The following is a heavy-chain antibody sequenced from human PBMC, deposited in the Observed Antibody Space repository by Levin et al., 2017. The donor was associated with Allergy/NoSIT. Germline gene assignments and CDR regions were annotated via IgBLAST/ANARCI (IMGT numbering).Heavy chain of an antibody. CDR1: GFTFSSYG. CDR2: IWYDGSNK. Sequence: LSLTCAASGFTFSSYGMHWVRQAPGKGLEWVAVIWYDGSNKYYADSVKGRFTISRDNSKNTLYLQMNSLRAEDTAVYYCAREEDGYGDYSSHWFDPWGQGTLVTVSS. J-gene: IGHJ5*02. V-gene: IGHV3-33*01. CDR3: AREEDGYGDYSSHWFDP. D-gene: IGHD4-17*01.